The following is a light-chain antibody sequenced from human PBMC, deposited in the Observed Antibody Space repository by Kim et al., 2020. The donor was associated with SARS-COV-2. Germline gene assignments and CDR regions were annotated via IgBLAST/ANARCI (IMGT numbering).Light chain of an antibody. CDR3: QKYDSAPWT. CDR1: QVMNNY. Sequence: ATGGDKVTITCRASQVMNNYLAWYQQKPGKAPTVLIYGASTLHSGVPSRFSGSGSGTDFTLTISSLQPEDVGTYYCQKYDSAPWTFGHGTKVDIK. J-gene: IGKJ1*01. CDR2: GAS. V-gene: IGKV1-27*01.